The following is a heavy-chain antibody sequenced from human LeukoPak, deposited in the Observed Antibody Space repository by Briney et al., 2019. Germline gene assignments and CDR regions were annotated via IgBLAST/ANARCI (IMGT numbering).Heavy chain of an antibody. J-gene: IGHJ4*02. V-gene: IGHV3-23*01. CDR2: ISGSGGST. Sequence: GGSLRLSCAASGFTFSSYAMSWVRQAPGKGLEWVSAISGSGGSTYYADSVKGRFTISRDNSKNTLYPQMNSLRAEDTAVYYCAKGSARYPTASFSDYWGQGTLVTVSS. D-gene: IGHD1-26*01. CDR1: GFTFSSYA. CDR3: AKGSARYPTASFSDY.